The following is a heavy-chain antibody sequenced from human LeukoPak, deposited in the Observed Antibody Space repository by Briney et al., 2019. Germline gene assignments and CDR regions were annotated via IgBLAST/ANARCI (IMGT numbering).Heavy chain of an antibody. CDR2: IKQDGSEK. CDR1: GFTFSSYW. CDR3: ARDSVYYDFWSGYYPHDY. V-gene: IGHV3-7*01. D-gene: IGHD3-3*01. J-gene: IGHJ4*02. Sequence: PGGSLRLPCAASGFTFSSYWMSWVRQAPGKGLEWVANIKQDGSEKYYVDSVKGRFTISRDNAKNSLYLQMNSLRAEDTAVYYCARDSVYYDFWSGYYPHDYWGQGTLVTVSS.